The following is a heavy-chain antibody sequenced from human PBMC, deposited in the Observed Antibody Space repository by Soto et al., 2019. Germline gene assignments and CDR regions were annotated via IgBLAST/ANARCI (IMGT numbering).Heavy chain of an antibody. CDR2: INHSGST. CDR3: ARGRSVVVVAATKPRGYWFDP. V-gene: IGHV4-34*01. J-gene: IGHJ5*02. CDR1: GGSFSGYY. D-gene: IGHD2-15*01. Sequence: SETLSLTCAVYGGSFSGYYWSWIRQPPGKGLEWIGEINHSGSTNYNPSLKSRVTISVDTSKNQFSLKLSSVTAADTAVYYCARGRSVVVVAATKPRGYWFDPWGQGTLVT.